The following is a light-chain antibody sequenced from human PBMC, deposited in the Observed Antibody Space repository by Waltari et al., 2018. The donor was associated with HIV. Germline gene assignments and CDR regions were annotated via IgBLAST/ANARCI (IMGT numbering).Light chain of an antibody. V-gene: IGLV1-51*01. CDR2: DNT. J-gene: IGLJ3*02. CDR3: GTWDSSLGGWV. CDR1: SSNIWRNT. Sequence: QSVLTQPPSVSAAPGQKVTISCPGRSSNIWRNTVSWYQQLPGAAPKLLIYDNTERPSGIPDRFSGSKSGTSATLGITGLQTGDEADYYCGTWDSSLGGWVFGGGTKLAVL.